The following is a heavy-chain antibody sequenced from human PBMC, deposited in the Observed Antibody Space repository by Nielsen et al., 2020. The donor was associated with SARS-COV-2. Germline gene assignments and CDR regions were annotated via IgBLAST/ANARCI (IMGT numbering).Heavy chain of an antibody. J-gene: IGHJ3*02. Sequence: GGSLRLSYIASGFTFNIYAMAWVRRAPGGGLEWVSGTSASGASTYYADSVKGRFSISRDNSRNTLYLQMNSLRVEDTAIYFCAKDDVVRGDAYDIWGQGTVVTVSS. D-gene: IGHD3-10*01. V-gene: IGHV3-23*01. CDR1: GFTFNIYA. CDR2: TSASGAST. CDR3: AKDDVVRGDAYDI.